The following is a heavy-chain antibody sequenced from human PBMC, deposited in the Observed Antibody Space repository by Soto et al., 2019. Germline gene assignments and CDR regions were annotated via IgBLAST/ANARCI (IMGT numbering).Heavy chain of an antibody. J-gene: IGHJ6*02. CDR3: ARTEHYGSGYYYYYGMDV. V-gene: IGHV4-59*01. D-gene: IGHD3-10*01. CDR2: IYYSGST. CDR1: GGSISSYY. Sequence: NPSETLSLTCTVSGGSISSYYWSWIRQPPGKGLEWIGYIYYSGSTNYNPSLKSRVTISVDTSKNQFSLKLSSVTAADTAVYYCARTEHYGSGYYYYYGMDVWGQGNTVTVSS.